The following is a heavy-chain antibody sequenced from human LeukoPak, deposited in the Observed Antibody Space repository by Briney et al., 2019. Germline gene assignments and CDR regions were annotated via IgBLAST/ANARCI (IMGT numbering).Heavy chain of an antibody. V-gene: IGHV3-7*05. CDR1: GCTFSSDW. CDR2: IKKDGSEK. D-gene: IGHD4-17*01. J-gene: IGHJ3*02. CDR3: AKFTVIAFDI. Sequence: GESLRLSCAASGCTFSSDWMSWGCQAPGRGLGWVANIKKDGSEKYYGDSVKGRFTISRDNAKNSLYLQMNSLRVEDTAVYYCAKFTVIAFDIWGQGTMVTVSS.